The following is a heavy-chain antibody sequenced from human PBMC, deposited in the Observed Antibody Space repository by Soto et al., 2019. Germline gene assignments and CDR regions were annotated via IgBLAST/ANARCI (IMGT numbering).Heavy chain of an antibody. CDR1: GGSFSGYY. J-gene: IGHJ6*02. V-gene: IGHV4-34*01. CDR2: INHSGST. CDR3: ARGLPYYYDSSGPYYGMDV. D-gene: IGHD3-22*01. Sequence: SETLSLTCAVYGGSFSGYYWSWIRQPPVKVLEWIGEINHSGSTNYNPSLKSRVTISVDTSKNQFSLKLSSVTAADTAVYYCARGLPYYYDSSGPYYGMDVWGQGTTVTVSS.